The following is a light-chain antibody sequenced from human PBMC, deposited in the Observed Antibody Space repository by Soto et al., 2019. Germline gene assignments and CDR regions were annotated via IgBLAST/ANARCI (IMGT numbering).Light chain of an antibody. V-gene: IGKV1-9*01. CDR1: HDISTY. CDR2: EAS. Sequence: DIQMTQSPSTLSASVGDRVTITCRASHDISTYLASYQQKPGKAPKLMIYEASTLQSGVPSRFSGSGSGTEFTLTISGLLPEDFATYHCQQLNTLPFTFGQGTRLEIK. CDR3: QQLNTLPFT. J-gene: IGKJ5*01.